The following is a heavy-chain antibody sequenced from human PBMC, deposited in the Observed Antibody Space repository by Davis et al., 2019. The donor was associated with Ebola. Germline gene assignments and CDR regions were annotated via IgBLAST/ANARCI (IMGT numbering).Heavy chain of an antibody. CDR1: GFMFSSYW. V-gene: IGHV3-7*03. Sequence: GESLKISCAASGFMFSSYWMSWVRQAPGKGLEWVANIKQDGSEKYYVDSVKGRFTISRDNSRNTLSLQMNSLRAEDTAVYYCAKVGRSSSPGYFDYWGQGTLVTVSS. J-gene: IGHJ4*02. CDR3: AKVGRSSSPGYFDY. CDR2: IKQDGSEK. D-gene: IGHD6-6*01.